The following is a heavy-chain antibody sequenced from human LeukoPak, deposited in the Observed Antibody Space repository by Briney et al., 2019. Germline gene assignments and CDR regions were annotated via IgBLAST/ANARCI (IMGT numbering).Heavy chain of an antibody. CDR3: AKLGGSGPRYFDY. V-gene: IGHV3-30*02. D-gene: IGHD2-15*01. J-gene: IGHJ4*02. Sequence: GGSLRLSCGASGFTFSSYGMHWVRQAPGKGLEWVAFIRYDGSNKYYADSVKGRFTISRDNSKNTLYLQMNSLRAEDTAVYYCAKLGGSGPRYFDYWGQGTLVTVSS. CDR1: GFTFSSYG. CDR2: IRYDGSNK.